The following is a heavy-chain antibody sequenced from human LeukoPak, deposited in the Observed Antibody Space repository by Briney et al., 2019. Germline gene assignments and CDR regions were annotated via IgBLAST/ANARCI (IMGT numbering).Heavy chain of an antibody. CDR3: ARGLTYYDFWSGYYGYYYYGMDV. CDR1: GYTFTIYD. CDR2: MNPNSGNT. J-gene: IGHJ6*02. D-gene: IGHD3-3*01. Sequence: ASVKVSCKASGYTFTIYDINWVRQATGQGLEWMGWMNPNSGNTGYAQKFQGRVTMTRNTSISTAYMELSSLRSEDTAVYYCARGLTYYDFWSGYYGYYYYGMDVWGQGTTVSVSS. V-gene: IGHV1-8*01.